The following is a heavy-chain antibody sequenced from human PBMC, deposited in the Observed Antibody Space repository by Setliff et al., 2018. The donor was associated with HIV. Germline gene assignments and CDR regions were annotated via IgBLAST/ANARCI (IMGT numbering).Heavy chain of an antibody. CDR3: ARTGYSSSWYLFDY. Sequence: SETLSLTCAVYGGSFSGYDWSWIRQPPGKGLEWIGEINHCGSTNNNPSLKSRVTISVDTSKNQFSLKLSSVTAADTAVYYCARTGYSSSWYLFDYWGQGTLVTVSS. J-gene: IGHJ4*02. CDR2: INHCGST. D-gene: IGHD6-13*01. V-gene: IGHV4-34*01. CDR1: GGSFSGYD.